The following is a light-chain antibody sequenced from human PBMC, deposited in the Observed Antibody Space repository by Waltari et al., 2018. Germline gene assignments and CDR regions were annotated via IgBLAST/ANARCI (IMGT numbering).Light chain of an antibody. V-gene: IGKV1-5*01. Sequence: DIQMTQSRSTLSASVGDRVTTTCRASQSISSRLAWYQLKPGKAPKLLIYVASSLESGVPSRFSGSGSGTEFTLTISSLQPDDFATYYCQQYNSYPWTFGQGTKVEIK. CDR3: QQYNSYPWT. J-gene: IGKJ1*01. CDR1: QSISSR. CDR2: VAS.